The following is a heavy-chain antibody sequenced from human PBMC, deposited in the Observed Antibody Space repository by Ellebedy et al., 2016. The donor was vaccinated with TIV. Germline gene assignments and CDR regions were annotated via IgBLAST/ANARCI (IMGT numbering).Heavy chain of an antibody. J-gene: IGHJ5*01. Sequence: GESLKIPCAASGFSFGSYWMTWVRQAPGKGLEWVANIYQDGSQIYYVDSVKGRFTVSRDNAKNSLYLQMNSLRAEDTAIYFCARRGSYGDYAVQIDNLLDSWGQGTLVTVSP. CDR3: ARRGSYGDYAVQIDNLLDS. CDR2: IYQDGSQI. D-gene: IGHD4-17*01. CDR1: GFSFGSYW. V-gene: IGHV3-7*01.